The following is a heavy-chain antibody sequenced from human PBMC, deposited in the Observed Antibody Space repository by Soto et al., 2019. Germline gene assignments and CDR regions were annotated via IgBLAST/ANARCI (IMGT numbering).Heavy chain of an antibody. Sequence: SVKVSCKASGGTFSSYAISWVRQAPGQGLEWMGGIIPIFDTANYAQKFQGRVTITADESTSTAYMELSSLRSEDTAVYYCARISQWLVPSYYYYGMDVWGQGTTVTVSS. CDR1: GGTFSSYA. CDR2: IIPIFDTA. V-gene: IGHV1-69*13. CDR3: ARISQWLVPSYYYYGMDV. D-gene: IGHD6-19*01. J-gene: IGHJ6*02.